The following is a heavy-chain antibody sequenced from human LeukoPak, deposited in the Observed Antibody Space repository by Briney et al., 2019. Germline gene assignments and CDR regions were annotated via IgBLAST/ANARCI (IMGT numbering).Heavy chain of an antibody. CDR2: IYYSGTT. D-gene: IGHD2-2*01. V-gene: IGHV4-59*12. Sequence: SETLSLTCTVSGDSISGYYWTWIRQPPGKGLEWIGYIYYSGTTDYNPSLKSRVTISVDTSKNQFSLKLSSVTAADTAVYYCARASRGYDIVVVPAALYHYGMDVWGQGTTVTVSS. J-gene: IGHJ6*02. CDR3: ARASRGYDIVVVPAALYHYGMDV. CDR1: GDSISGYY.